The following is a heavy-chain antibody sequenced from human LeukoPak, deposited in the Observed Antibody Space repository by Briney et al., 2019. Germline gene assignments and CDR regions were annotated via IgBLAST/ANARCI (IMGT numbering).Heavy chain of an antibody. Sequence: SVKVSCKASGGTFSSYAISWVRQAPGQGLEWMGGIIPIFGTANYAQKFHGRVTITADESTSTACMELSSLRSEDTAVYYCARSEGGNSELYYFDYWGQGTLVTVSS. V-gene: IGHV1-69*13. D-gene: IGHD4-23*01. CDR2: IIPIFGTA. CDR3: ARSEGGNSELYYFDY. CDR1: GGTFSSYA. J-gene: IGHJ4*02.